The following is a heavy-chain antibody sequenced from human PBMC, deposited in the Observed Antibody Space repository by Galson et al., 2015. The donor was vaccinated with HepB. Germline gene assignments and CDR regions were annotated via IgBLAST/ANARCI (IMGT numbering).Heavy chain of an antibody. CDR3: ARAAGDSSTYANDY. Sequence: SLRLSCAASGLTLSSYTKSWVRQSPGRGLQWVSYISTNGATTYYTDSVKGRFTVARDNARNTVSLQMSSLTADDSAVYFCARAAGDSSTYANDYWGQGALLTVSS. CDR1: GLTLSSYT. J-gene: IGHJ4*02. CDR2: ISTNGATT. V-gene: IGHV3-11*01. D-gene: IGHD5-18*01.